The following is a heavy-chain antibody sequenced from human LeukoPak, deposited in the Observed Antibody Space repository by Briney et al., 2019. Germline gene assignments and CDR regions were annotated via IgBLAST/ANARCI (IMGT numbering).Heavy chain of an antibody. Sequence: PGGSLRLSCAASGFTFSSYWMHWVRQAPGKGLVWVSRINSGGGTTGYADSVKGRFTISRDNAKNTLYLQMNSLRAEDTAVYYCAREGVAGGLDYWGQGTLVTVSS. CDR3: AREGVAGGLDY. CDR2: INSGGGTT. CDR1: GFTFSSYW. J-gene: IGHJ4*02. D-gene: IGHD6-19*01. V-gene: IGHV3-74*01.